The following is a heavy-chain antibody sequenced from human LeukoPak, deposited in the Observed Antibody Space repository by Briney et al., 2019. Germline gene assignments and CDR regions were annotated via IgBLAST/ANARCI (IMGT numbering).Heavy chain of an antibody. V-gene: IGHV1-69*05. CDR3: ARERRANYYYYMDV. CDR2: IIPIFGTA. J-gene: IGHJ6*03. Sequence: GASVKVSCKASGGTFSSYAISWVRQAPGQGLEWMGGIIPIFGTANYAQKFQGRVTITTDESTSTAYMELSSLRSEDTAVYYCARERRANYYYYMDVWGKGTTVTVSS. CDR1: GGTFSSYA.